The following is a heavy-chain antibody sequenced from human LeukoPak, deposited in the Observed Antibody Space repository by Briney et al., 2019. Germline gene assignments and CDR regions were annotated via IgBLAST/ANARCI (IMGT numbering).Heavy chain of an antibody. CDR3: ARGNVAFDI. CDR1: GFTFGDYA. CDR2: INHSGST. J-gene: IGHJ3*02. Sequence: GSLRLSCTASGFTFGDYAMSWVRQPPGKGLEWIGEINHSGSTNYNPSLKSRVTISVDTSKNQFSLKLSSVTAADTAVYYCARGNVAFDIWGQGTMVTVSS. V-gene: IGHV4-34*01.